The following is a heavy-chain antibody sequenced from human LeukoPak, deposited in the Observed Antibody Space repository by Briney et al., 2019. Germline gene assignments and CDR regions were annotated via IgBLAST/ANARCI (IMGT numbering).Heavy chain of an antibody. CDR2: ISGGGRST. V-gene: IGHV3-23*01. D-gene: IGHD3-22*01. CDR1: GFTFSTCA. J-gene: IGHJ3*02. Sequence: GGPLRLSCAASGFTFSTCAMSWVRQAPGKGLEWVSTISGGGRSTDYADSVKGLFTISRDNSKNTLYLQMNSLRAEDTAVYYCASIPTDSWAFDIWGQGTMVTVSS. CDR3: ASIPTDSWAFDI.